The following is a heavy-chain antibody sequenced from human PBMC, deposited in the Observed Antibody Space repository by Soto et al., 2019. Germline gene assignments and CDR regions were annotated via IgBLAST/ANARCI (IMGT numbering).Heavy chain of an antibody. Sequence: SETLSLTCTVSGGSISSGDYYWSWIRQPPGKGLEWIGYIYYSGSTYYNPSLKSRVTISVDTSKNQFSLKLSSVTAADTAVYYCARSDYYYYYGMDFWGQGTTVTVSS. CDR2: IYYSGST. J-gene: IGHJ6*02. CDR1: GGSISSGDYY. V-gene: IGHV4-30-4*01. CDR3: ARSDYYYYYGMDF.